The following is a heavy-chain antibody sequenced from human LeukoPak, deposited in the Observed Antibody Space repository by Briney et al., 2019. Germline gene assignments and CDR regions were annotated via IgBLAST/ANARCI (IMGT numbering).Heavy chain of an antibody. J-gene: IGHJ4*02. CDR1: GFTFSSYG. V-gene: IGHV3-30*02. Sequence: SGGSLRLSCAASGFTFSSYGMHWVRQAPGKGLEWVAFIRYDGSNKYYADSVKGRFTISRDNSKNTLYLQMNSLRAEDTAVYYCAKDQLRQWLVQVDYWGQGTLVTVSS. D-gene: IGHD6-19*01. CDR3: AKDQLRQWLVQVDY. CDR2: IRYDGSNK.